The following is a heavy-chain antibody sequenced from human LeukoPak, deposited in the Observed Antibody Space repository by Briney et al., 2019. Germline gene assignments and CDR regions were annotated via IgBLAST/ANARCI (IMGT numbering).Heavy chain of an antibody. V-gene: IGHV4-59*01. CDR1: GGSISSYY. J-gene: IGHJ4*02. CDR2: IYYSGST. CDR3: ARDGDMVRGVFDY. Sequence: SETLSLTCTVSGGSISSYYWSWIRQPPGKGLEWIGYIYYSGSTNYNPSHKSRVTISVDTSKNQFSLKLSSVTAADTAVYYCARDGDMVRGVFDYWGQGTLVTVSS. D-gene: IGHD3-10*01.